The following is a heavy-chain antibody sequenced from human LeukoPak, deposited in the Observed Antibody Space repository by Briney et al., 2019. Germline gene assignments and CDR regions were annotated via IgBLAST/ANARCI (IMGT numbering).Heavy chain of an antibody. J-gene: IGHJ4*02. V-gene: IGHV4-34*01. CDR3: ARRAGAYSHPYDY. D-gene: IGHD4/OR15-4a*01. Sequence: SETLSLTCAVYGGSFSGYYWSWIRQPPGKGLEWIGEINHSGSTNYNPSLKSRVTISVDTSKNQFSLKLSSVTAADTAVYYCARRAGAYSHPYDYWGLGTLVTVSS. CDR2: INHSGST. CDR1: GGSFSGYY.